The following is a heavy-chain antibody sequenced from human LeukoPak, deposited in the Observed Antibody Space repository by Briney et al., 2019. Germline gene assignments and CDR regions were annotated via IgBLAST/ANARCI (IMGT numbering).Heavy chain of an antibody. CDR1: GYTFTGYY. CDR3: ATGGVLLWFGVYGMDV. V-gene: IGHV1-2*02. J-gene: IGHJ6*02. D-gene: IGHD3-10*01. Sequence: ASVKVSCKASGYTFTGYYMHWVRQAPGQGLGWMGWINPNSGGTNYAQKFQGRVTMTRDTSISTAYMGLSRLRSDDTAVYYCATGGVLLWFGVYGMDVWGQGTTVTVSS. CDR2: INPNSGGT.